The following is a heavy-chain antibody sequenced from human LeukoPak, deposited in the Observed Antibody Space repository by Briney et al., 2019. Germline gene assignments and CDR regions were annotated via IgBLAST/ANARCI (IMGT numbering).Heavy chain of an antibody. CDR3: ARQGPYYDSPFYGMDV. J-gene: IGHJ6*02. Sequence: SETLSLTCTVSGGSISSYYWSWIRQPPGKGLEWIGYIYYSGSTNYNPSLKSRVTISVDTSKNQFSLKLSSVTAADTAVYYCARQGPYYDSPFYGMDVWGQGTTVTVSS. D-gene: IGHD3-22*01. CDR2: IYYSGST. CDR1: GGSISSYY. V-gene: IGHV4-59*08.